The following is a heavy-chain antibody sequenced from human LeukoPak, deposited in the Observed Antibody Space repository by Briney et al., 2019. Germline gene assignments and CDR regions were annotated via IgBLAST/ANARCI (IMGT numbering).Heavy chain of an antibody. CDR2: ISYDGRNK. Sequence: PGGSLRLSCAASGFTFGSYGMHWVRQAPGKGLEWVAVISYDGRNKYYADSVKGRFTISRDNSKNALYLQMNSLRAEDTAVYYCAKGNHSSGYWGYFDYWGQGTLVTVSS. V-gene: IGHV3-30*18. CDR1: GFTFGSYG. CDR3: AKGNHSSGYWGYFDY. J-gene: IGHJ4*02. D-gene: IGHD3-22*01.